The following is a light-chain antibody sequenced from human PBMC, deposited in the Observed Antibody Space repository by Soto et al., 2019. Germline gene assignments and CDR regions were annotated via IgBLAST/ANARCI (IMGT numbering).Light chain of an antibody. Sequence: QSVLTQPPSVSGAPGQTITISCTGSSSNIGAGYDVHWYQQLPGRAPKLLIYGNNNRPSGVPDRFSGSKSGTSATLGITGFQTGDEADYYCGSWDSSLSAYVFGTGTKLTVL. CDR1: SSNIGAGYD. J-gene: IGLJ1*01. CDR2: GNN. CDR3: GSWDSSLSAYV. V-gene: IGLV1-40*01.